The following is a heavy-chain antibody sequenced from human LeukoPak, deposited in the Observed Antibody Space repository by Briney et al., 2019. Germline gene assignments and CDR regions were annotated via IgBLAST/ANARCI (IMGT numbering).Heavy chain of an antibody. CDR3: ARPTAVGATPRAFDI. D-gene: IGHD1-26*01. CDR1: GFTFSSYE. Sequence: PGGSLRLSCAASGFTFSSYEMNWVRQAPGKGLEWVSYMSSSGGTIYYADSVKGRFTISRDNAKTSLYLQMNSLRVEHTAVYYCARPTAVGATPRAFDIWGQGTMVTVSS. CDR2: MSSSGGTI. J-gene: IGHJ3*02. V-gene: IGHV3-48*03.